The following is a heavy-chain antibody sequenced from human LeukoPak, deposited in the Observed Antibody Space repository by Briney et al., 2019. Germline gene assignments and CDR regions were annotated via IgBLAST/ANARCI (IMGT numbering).Heavy chain of an antibody. CDR2: IIPIFGTA. V-gene: IGHV1-69*13. CDR1: GGTFSSYA. J-gene: IGHJ5*02. Sequence: SVKVSCKASGGTFSSYAISWARQAPGQGLEWMGGIIPIFGTANYAQKFQGRVPITADESTSTAYMELSSLRSEDTAVYYCAGHDFWSGSWFDPWGQGTLVTVSS. CDR3: AGHDFWSGSWFDP. D-gene: IGHD3-3*01.